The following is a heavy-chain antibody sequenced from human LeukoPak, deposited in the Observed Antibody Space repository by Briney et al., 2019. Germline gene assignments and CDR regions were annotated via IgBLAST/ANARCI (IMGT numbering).Heavy chain of an antibody. CDR3: ARDRGILVTGHLDS. V-gene: IGHV3-33*01. CDR1: GFTFSSYG. J-gene: IGHJ4*02. CDR2: IWYDGNKK. Sequence: GGSLRLSCAASGFTFSSYGMHWVRQAPGKGLEWVAVIWYDGNKKYYADSVKGRFTISRDNFKNTLDLQVNGLRAEDTALYYCARDRGILVTGHLDSWRQGTLVTVSS. D-gene: IGHD6-19*01.